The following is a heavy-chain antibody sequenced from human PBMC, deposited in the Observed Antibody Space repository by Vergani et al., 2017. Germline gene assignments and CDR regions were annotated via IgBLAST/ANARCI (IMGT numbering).Heavy chain of an antibody. J-gene: IGHJ4*02. CDR1: GFTFSSYA. D-gene: IGHD3-22*01. CDR3: AKDDGGYYGYFDY. V-gene: IGHV3-23*01. CDR2: ISGSGGST. Sequence: EVQLLESGGGLVQPGGSLRLSCAASGFTFSSYAMSWVRQAPGKGLEWVSAISGSGGSTNYADSVKGRFTISRDNSKNTLYLQMNRLRGEDTAVYYCAKDDGGYYGYFDYWGQGTLVTVSS.